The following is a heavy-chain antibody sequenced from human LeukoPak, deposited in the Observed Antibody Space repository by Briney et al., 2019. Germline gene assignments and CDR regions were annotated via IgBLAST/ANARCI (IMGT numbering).Heavy chain of an antibody. CDR2: IYYSGST. D-gene: IGHD3/OR15-3a*01. CDR1: GGSISSSSYY. Sequence: SETLSLTCIVSGGSISSSSYYWGWIRQPPGKGLEWIGNIYYSGSTYYNPSLKSRVTISVDTSKNQFSLRLTSVTAADTAVYYCARQTGSGLFILPGGQGTLVTVSS. V-gene: IGHV4-39*01. CDR3: ARQTGSGLFILP. J-gene: IGHJ4*02.